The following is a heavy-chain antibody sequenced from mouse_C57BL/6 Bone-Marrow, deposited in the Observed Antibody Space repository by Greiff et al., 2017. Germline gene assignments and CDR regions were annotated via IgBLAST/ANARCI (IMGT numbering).Heavy chain of an antibody. Sequence: DVKLVESGGGLVKPGGSLKLSCAASGFTFSDYGMHWVRQAPEKGLEWVAYISSGSSTIYYADTVKGRFTISSDNAKNTLFLQMTSLRSEDTAMYYCARGVCYAMDYWGQGTSVTVSS. CDR1: GFTFSDYG. CDR2: ISSGSSTI. J-gene: IGHJ4*01. CDR3: ARGVCYAMDY. V-gene: IGHV5-17*01.